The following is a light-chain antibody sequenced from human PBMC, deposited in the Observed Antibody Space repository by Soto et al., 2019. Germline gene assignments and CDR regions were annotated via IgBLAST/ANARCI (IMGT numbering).Light chain of an antibody. CDR2: SNN. V-gene: IGLV1-44*01. J-gene: IGLJ1*01. Sequence: QSVLTQPPSASGTPGQRVTISCSGSSSNIGSNTVNWYQQLPGAAPKLLIQSNNQRPSGVPDRFSGSQSGTSASLAISGLQSEDEGDYYCAVWDDSLNGYVFGTGTKVTVL. CDR1: SSNIGSNT. CDR3: AVWDDSLNGYV.